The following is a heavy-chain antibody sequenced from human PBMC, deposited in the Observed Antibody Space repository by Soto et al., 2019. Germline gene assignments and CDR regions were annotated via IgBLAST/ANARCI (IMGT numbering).Heavy chain of an antibody. Sequence: PGGSLRLSCAASGFVFSYYVMHWVGQSPGKGLEWVALITNDGNNEYYRESVKGRFSISRGRSANTVDLLMNSLRPEDTGVYYCAKEGPGGGRHFYYAMDVWGQGTTVTVSS. D-gene: IGHD1-26*01. CDR2: ITNDGNNE. J-gene: IGHJ6*02. V-gene: IGHV3-30*02. CDR3: AKEGPGGGRHFYYAMDV. CDR1: GFVFSYYV.